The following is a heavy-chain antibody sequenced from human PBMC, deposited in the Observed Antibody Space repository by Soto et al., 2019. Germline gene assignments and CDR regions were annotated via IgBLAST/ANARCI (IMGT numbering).Heavy chain of an antibody. Sequence: EVQLVESGGGLVQPGGSLRLSCAASGFTFSSYSMNWVRQAPGKGPEWVSYINSGSTTIYYADSVKGRFTISRDNAKNSLYLQMNSLRDEDTAVYYCARDAPRCSGGSCFDLWGQGTLVTVSS. D-gene: IGHD2-15*01. V-gene: IGHV3-48*02. CDR2: INSGSTTI. CDR1: GFTFSSYS. CDR3: ARDAPRCSGGSCFDL. J-gene: IGHJ5*02.